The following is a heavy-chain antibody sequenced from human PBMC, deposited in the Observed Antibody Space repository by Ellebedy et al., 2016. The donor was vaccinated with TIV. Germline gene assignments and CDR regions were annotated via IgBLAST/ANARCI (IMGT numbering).Heavy chain of an antibody. CDR2: LYSSGT. CDR3: TRGTGDYYVDFDY. Sequence: MPSETLSLTCTLSGDSISSSNYYWGWICQPPGGALERLGSLYSSGTYYNPSLKTRVTMSVDTSKNQFSLRLTSATAADTAVYFCTRGTGDYYVDFDYWGQGTLVTVSS. D-gene: IGHD3-22*01. J-gene: IGHJ4*02. CDR1: GDSISSSNYY. V-gene: IGHV4-39*02.